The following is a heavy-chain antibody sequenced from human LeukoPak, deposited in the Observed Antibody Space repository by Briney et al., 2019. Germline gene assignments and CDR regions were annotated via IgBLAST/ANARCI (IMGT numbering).Heavy chain of an antibody. J-gene: IGHJ4*02. CDR1: GYTFSNYG. Sequence: GASVKVSCKASGYTFSNYGISWVRQAPGQGLEWMGWISAYNANTNNAQKFQGRVTMTTDTSTSTAYMELRSLRSDDTAVYYCARDEGSGYVRVDYWGQGTLVTVSS. CDR2: ISAYNANT. CDR3: ARDEGSGYVRVDY. D-gene: IGHD5-12*01. V-gene: IGHV1-18*01.